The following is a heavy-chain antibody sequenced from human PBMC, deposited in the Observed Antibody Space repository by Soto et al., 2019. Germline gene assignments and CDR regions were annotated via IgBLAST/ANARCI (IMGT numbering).Heavy chain of an antibody. CDR3: VSTFGFSGY. D-gene: IGHD3-10*01. CDR2: IKSDGSSI. Sequence: EVQLVESGGGLVQPGGSLRLSCAASGFTFSNYWMHWVRQAPGKGLVWVSRIKSDGSSITYADSVKGRFTISRDNAKNTLHLQMNSLRVEDTAVYYCVSTFGFSGYWGQGTLVTVSS. V-gene: IGHV3-74*01. CDR1: GFTFSNYW. J-gene: IGHJ4*02.